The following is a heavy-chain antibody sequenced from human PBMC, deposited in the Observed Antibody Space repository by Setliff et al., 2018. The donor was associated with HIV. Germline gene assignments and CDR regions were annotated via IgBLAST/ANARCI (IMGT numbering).Heavy chain of an antibody. Sequence: PGGSLRLSCVASGLTFKTAWMGWVRQAPGKGLEWVGRIKSKVSGETADYAAPVTGRFTISRDNSKNTLYLQMNSLRAEDTAVYYCAKDLHSSSWYPHSPWYFDLWGRGTLVTVST. J-gene: IGHJ2*01. CDR3: AKDLHSSSWYPHSPWYFDL. V-gene: IGHV3-15*01. CDR2: IKSKVSGETA. D-gene: IGHD6-13*01. CDR1: GLTFKTAW.